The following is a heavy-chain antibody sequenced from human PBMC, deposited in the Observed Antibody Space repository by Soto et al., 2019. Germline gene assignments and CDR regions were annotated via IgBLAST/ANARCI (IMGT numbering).Heavy chain of an antibody. V-gene: IGHV4-30-4*01. D-gene: IGHD3-22*01. J-gene: IGHJ5*02. CDR2: IYYSGST. CDR1: GGSISSGDYY. Sequence: PSETLSLTCTVSGGSISSGDYYWSWIRQPPGKGLEWIGYIYYSGSTYYNPSLKSRVTISVDTSKNQFSLKLSSVTAADTAVYYCAGSRYYYDSSGYSYWFDPWGQGTLVTVSS. CDR3: AGSRYYYDSSGYSYWFDP.